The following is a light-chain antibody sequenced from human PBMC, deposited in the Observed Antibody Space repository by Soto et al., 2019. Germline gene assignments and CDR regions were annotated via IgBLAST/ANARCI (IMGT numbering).Light chain of an antibody. CDR1: RDIGSD. CDR2: AAS. CDR3: LQDHDDSWT. Sequence: IQMTQSPSSLSPSVGDRVGISCRASRDIGSDLSWYQQKTGKPPTLLIYAASNLPSGVPSRFRGSRSGTEFTLTVSSLQPADFPTYYCLQDHDDSWTFGQGTKVDI. V-gene: IGKV1-6*01. J-gene: IGKJ1*01.